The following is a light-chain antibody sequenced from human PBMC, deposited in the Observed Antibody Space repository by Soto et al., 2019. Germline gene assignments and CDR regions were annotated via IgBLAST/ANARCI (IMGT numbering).Light chain of an antibody. J-gene: IGKJ1*01. CDR2: KAS. Sequence: DIQMTQSPSTLSASVGDRVTITCRASQSISIWLAWYQQKPGKAPKLLIYKASSLESGVPSRFSGSGSGTEFTLTISSLQPYDFATYYCQQYNSYPWTFGQGTKVEIK. V-gene: IGKV1-5*03. CDR1: QSISIW. CDR3: QQYNSYPWT.